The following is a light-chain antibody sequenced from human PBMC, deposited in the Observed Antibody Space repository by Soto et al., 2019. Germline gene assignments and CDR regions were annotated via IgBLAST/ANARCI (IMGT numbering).Light chain of an antibody. CDR3: QQYSNWRT. V-gene: IGKV3-15*01. CDR1: QSVSGK. J-gene: IGKJ1*01. CDR2: DAS. Sequence: VLTQSPVTLSVSPGERATLSCRASQSVSGKLAWYQQKPGQAPRLLLYDASTRATGVPARFSGSGSGTEFTLTISSLQSEDFAVYYCQQYSNWRTFGQGTNVEIK.